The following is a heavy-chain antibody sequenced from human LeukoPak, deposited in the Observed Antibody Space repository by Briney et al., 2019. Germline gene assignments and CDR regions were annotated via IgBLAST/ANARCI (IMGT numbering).Heavy chain of an antibody. CDR3: ARARQHTYYYDSSRYYYFDY. Sequence: GASVKVSCKASGYTFTGYYMHWVRQAPGQGLEWMGRINPNSGGTNYAQKFQGRVTMTRDTSISTAYMELSRLRSDDTAVYYCARARQHTYYYDSSRYYYFDYWGQGTLVTVSS. V-gene: IGHV1-2*06. J-gene: IGHJ4*02. CDR1: GYTFTGYY. D-gene: IGHD3-22*01. CDR2: INPNSGGT.